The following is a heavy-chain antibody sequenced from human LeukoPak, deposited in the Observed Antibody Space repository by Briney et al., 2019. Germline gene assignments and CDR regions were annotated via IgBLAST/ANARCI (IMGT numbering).Heavy chain of an antibody. V-gene: IGHV4-39*01. CDR3: ARHVIYPRTGTSRSQGMDV. CDR1: GFTFGDYA. D-gene: IGHD1/OR15-1a*01. Sequence: GSLRLSCTASGFTFGDYALSWFRQPPGKGLEWIGSIYYSGTTSYNPSLKSRVTISVDTSKNQLSLRLSSVTAADTAVYYCARHVIYPRTGTSRSQGMDVWGQGTTVTVSS. J-gene: IGHJ6*02. CDR2: IYYSGTT.